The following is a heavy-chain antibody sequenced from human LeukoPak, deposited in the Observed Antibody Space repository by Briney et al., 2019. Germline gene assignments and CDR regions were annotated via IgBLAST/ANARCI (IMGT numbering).Heavy chain of an antibody. D-gene: IGHD6-13*01. J-gene: IGHJ5*02. Sequence: PSETLSLTCAVYGGSFSGDYWSWVRQPPGKGLEWIGGMNQRGCTNYNPCLKSRVTIEVDTSKNQFSLKLSSVTAAETAVYYSARGVNEAAAGTFGWFDPWGQGTLVTVSS. CDR1: GGSFSGDY. V-gene: IGHV4-34*01. CDR3: ARGVNEAAAGTFGWFDP. CDR2: MNQRGCT.